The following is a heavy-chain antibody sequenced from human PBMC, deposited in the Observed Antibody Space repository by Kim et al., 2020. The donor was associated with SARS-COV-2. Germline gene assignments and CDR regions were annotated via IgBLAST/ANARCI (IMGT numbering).Heavy chain of an antibody. CDR3: ARPRQEESQYSSGFYYYYGMDV. V-gene: IGHV5-10-1*01. D-gene: IGHD6-19*01. Sequence: GESLQISCKGSGYSFTSYWISWVRQMPGKGLKWMGRIDPSDSYTNYSPSFQGHVTISADKSISTAYLQWSSLKASDTAMYYCARPRQEESQYSSGFYYYYGMDVWGQGTTVTVSS. CDR2: IDPSDSYT. CDR1: GYSFTSYW. J-gene: IGHJ6*02.